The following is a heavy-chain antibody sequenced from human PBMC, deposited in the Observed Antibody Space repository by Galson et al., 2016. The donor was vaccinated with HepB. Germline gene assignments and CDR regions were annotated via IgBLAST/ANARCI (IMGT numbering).Heavy chain of an antibody. D-gene: IGHD2-15*01. CDR3: AKETKPTPKFSLTRQLPVDYFDY. J-gene: IGHJ4*02. CDR2: ISGSGGST. Sequence: SLRLSCAASGFTFSGSTMNWVRQAPGKGLEWVSGISGSGGSTYYADSVKGRFTISRDISKNTLYLQMNSLRAEDTAVYYCAKETKPTPKFSLTRQLPVDYFDYWGQGTLVTVSS. CDR1: GFTFSGST. V-gene: IGHV3-23*01.